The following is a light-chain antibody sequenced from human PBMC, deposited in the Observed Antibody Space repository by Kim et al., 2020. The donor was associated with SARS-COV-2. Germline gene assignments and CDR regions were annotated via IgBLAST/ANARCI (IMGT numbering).Light chain of an antibody. CDR2: DAS. J-gene: IGKJ2*01. CDR3: QQYIAYPYT. CDR1: QSINSW. Sequence: DIQMTQSPSTLSASVGDRVTIPCRASQSINSWLAWYQQKPGKAPKLLIFDASSLESGVPSRFSGSGSGTEFTLTISSLQPDDFATYFCQQYIAYPYTFGQGTKLEI. V-gene: IGKV1-5*01.